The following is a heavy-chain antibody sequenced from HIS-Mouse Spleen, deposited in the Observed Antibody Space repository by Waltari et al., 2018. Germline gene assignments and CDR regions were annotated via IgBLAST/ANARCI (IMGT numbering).Heavy chain of an antibody. CDR3: AREIPYSSSWYDWYFDL. Sequence: QLQLLESGPGQVETPETLSLTCTVAGCPISSRSYYWGWIPQPPGKGLEWIGSIYYSGSTYYNPSLKSRVTISVDTSKNQFSLKLSSVTAADTAVYYCAREIPYSSSWYDWYFDLWGRGTLVTVSS. V-gene: IGHV4-39*07. CDR1: GCPISSRSYY. J-gene: IGHJ2*01. CDR2: IYYSGST. D-gene: IGHD6-13*01.